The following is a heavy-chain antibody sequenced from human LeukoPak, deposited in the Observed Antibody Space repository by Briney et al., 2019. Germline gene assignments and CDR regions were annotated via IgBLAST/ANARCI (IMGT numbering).Heavy chain of an antibody. CDR3: ARAWSCSGGSCYGALGY. CDR2: INHSGST. CDR1: GGSFSGYY. D-gene: IGHD2-15*01. V-gene: IGHV4-34*01. Sequence: SETLSLTCAVYGGSFSGYYWSWIRQPPGRGLEWIGEINHSGSTNYNPSLKSRVAVSVDTSKNQFSLKLSSVTAADTAVYYCARAWSCSGGSCYGALGYWGRGTLVTVSS. J-gene: IGHJ4*02.